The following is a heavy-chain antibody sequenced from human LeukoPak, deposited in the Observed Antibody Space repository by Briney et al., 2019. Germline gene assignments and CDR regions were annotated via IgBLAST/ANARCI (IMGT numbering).Heavy chain of an antibody. J-gene: IGHJ4*02. Sequence: ASVKVSCKASGGTFSSYAISWVRQAPGQGLEWMGGIIPIFGTANYAQKFQGRVTITADKSTSTAYMELSSLRSEDTAVYYCARSLVGAPSRVYFDYWGQGTLVTVSS. V-gene: IGHV1-69*06. CDR2: IIPIFGTA. CDR3: ARSLVGAPSRVYFDY. CDR1: GGTFSSYA. D-gene: IGHD1-26*01.